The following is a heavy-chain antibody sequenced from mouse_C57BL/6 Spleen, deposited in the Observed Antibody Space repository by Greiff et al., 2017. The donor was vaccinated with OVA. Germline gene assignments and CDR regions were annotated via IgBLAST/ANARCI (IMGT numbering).Heavy chain of an antibody. D-gene: IGHD1-1*01. CDR2: IHPNSGST. Sequence: VQLQQSGAELVKPGASVKLSCKASGYTFTSYWMHWVKQRPGQGLEWIGMIHPNSGSTNYNEKFKSKATLTVDKSSSTAYMQLSSLTSEASAVYYCARAPNYGSAMDYWGQGTSVTVSS. CDR1: GYTFTSYW. V-gene: IGHV1-64*01. CDR3: ARAPNYGSAMDY. J-gene: IGHJ4*01.